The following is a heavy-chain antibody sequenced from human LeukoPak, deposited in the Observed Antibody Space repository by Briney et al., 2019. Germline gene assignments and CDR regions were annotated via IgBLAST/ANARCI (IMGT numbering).Heavy chain of an antibody. J-gene: IGHJ3*02. CDR1: GGSISSGGYY. Sequence: PSQTLSLTCTVSGGSISSGGYYWSWIRQHPGKGLEWIGYIYYGGSTYYNPSLKSRVTISVDTSKNQFSLKLSSVTAADTAVYYCARSGRSYGDYNAFDIWGQGTMVTVSS. D-gene: IGHD4-17*01. CDR3: ARSGRSYGDYNAFDI. CDR2: IYYGGST. V-gene: IGHV4-31*03.